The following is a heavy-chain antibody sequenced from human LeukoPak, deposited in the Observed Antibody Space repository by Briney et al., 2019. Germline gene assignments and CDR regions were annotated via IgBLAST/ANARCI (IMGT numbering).Heavy chain of an antibody. J-gene: IGHJ6*03. CDR2: ISGSGGST. D-gene: IGHD2-15*01. V-gene: IGHV3-23*01. CDR3: AKDQDFYYYSYYMDV. Sequence: GGSLRLSCAASGFTVSSNYMSWVRQAPGKGLEWVSAISGSGGSTYYADSVKGRFTISRDNSKNTLYLQMNSLRAEDTAVYYCAKDQDFYYYSYYMDVWGKGTTVTVSS. CDR1: GFTVSSNY.